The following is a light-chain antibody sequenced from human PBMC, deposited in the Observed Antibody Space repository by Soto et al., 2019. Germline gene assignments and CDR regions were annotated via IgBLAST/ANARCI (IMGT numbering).Light chain of an antibody. CDR3: QQYNVYWGT. CDR1: QTISDW. V-gene: IGKV1-5*01. Sequence: DIQMTQSPSTLSASVGDRVTITCRASQTISDWLAWFQQKPGKAPKLLIYDASTLESGVPSRFSGSGYGTEFTLTISSLQPDDFATYYCQQYNVYWGTFGQGTKVEIK. CDR2: DAS. J-gene: IGKJ1*01.